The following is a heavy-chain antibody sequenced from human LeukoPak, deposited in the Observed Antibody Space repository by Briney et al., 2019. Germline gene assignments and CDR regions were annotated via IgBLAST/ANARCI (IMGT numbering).Heavy chain of an antibody. J-gene: IGHJ4*02. Sequence: GGSLRLSCAASGFTFDDYGMSWVRQAPGKGLEWVSGINWNGGSTGYADSVKGRFTISRDNAKNSLYLQMNSLRAEDTAVYYCAARILYYYGSGSYSGVDYWGQGTLVTVSS. CDR2: INWNGGST. CDR3: AARILYYYGSGSYSGVDY. D-gene: IGHD3-10*01. V-gene: IGHV3-20*04. CDR1: GFTFDDYG.